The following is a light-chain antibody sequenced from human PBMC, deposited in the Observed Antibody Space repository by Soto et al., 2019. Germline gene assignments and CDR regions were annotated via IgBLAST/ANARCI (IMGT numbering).Light chain of an antibody. CDR2: RTS. CDR3: QQYKNWYT. Sequence: EIVMTQFPATLSVSPGERATLFCRASQNIGYSLAWYQQKPGQAPRLLFYRTSSRATGVAARFSGSGSGTEFTLTISSLQSEDFAVYYCQQYKNWYTFGQGTKLEIK. V-gene: IGKV3-15*01. J-gene: IGKJ2*01. CDR1: QNIGYS.